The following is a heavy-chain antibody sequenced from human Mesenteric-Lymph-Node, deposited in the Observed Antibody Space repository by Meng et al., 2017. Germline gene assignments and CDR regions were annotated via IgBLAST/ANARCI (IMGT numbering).Heavy chain of an antibody. CDR3: ARVGGYDYPRYYYYYGMDV. V-gene: IGHV1-69*06. CDR2: IIPIFGTA. J-gene: IGHJ6*02. Sequence: SVKVSCKASGGTFSSYAISWVRQAPGQGLEWMGGIIPIFGTANYAQKFQGRVTITADKSTSTAYMELSSLRSEDTAVYYCARVGGYDYPRYYYYYGMDVWGQGTTVTVSS. CDR1: GGTFSSYA. D-gene: IGHD5-12*01.